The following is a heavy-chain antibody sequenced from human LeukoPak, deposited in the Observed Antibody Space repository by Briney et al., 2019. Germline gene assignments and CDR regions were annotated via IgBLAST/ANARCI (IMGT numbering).Heavy chain of an antibody. D-gene: IGHD2-2*01. V-gene: IGHV4-30-4*08. CDR2: IYYSGST. Sequence: SETLSLTCTVSGGSISSYYWSWIRQPPGKGLEWIGYIYYSGSTYYNPSLKSRVTISVDTSKNQFSLKLSSVTAADTAVYYCARDRIVVVPAARVNYYYYMDVWGKGTTVTVSS. CDR1: GGSISSYY. J-gene: IGHJ6*03. CDR3: ARDRIVVVPAARVNYYYYMDV.